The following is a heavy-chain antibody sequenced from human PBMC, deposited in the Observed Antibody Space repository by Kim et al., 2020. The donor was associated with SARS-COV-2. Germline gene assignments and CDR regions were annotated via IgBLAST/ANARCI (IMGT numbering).Heavy chain of an antibody. V-gene: IGHV1-18*01. Sequence: TNYAQKLQGRVTMTTDTSTSTAYMELRSLRSDDTAVYYCARGDSSSDFDYWGQGTLVTVSS. J-gene: IGHJ4*02. D-gene: IGHD6-6*01. CDR3: ARGDSSSDFDY. CDR2: T.